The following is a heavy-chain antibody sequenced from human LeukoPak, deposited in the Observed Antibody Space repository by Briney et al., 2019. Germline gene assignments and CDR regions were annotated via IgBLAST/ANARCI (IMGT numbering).Heavy chain of an antibody. CDR2: ISGSGGST. V-gene: IGHV3-23*01. CDR3: ARDVGSSSWYYFDY. J-gene: IGHJ4*02. D-gene: IGHD6-13*01. CDR1: GFTFSSYA. Sequence: GGSLRLSCAASGFTFSSYAMSWVRQAPGKGLEWVSAISGSGGSTYYADSVKGRFTISRDNSKNTLYLQMNSLRAEDTAVYYCARDVGSSSWYYFDYWGQGTLVTVSS.